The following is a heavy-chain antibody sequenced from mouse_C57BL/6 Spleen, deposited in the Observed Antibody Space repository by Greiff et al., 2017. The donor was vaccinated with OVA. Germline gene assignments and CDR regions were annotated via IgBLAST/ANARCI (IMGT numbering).Heavy chain of an antibody. J-gene: IGHJ4*01. D-gene: IGHD1-1*01. CDR2: IWSGGST. Sequence: QVQLKQSGPGLVQPSQSLSITCTVSGFSLTSYGVHWVRQSPGKGLEWLGVIWSGGSTDYNAAFISRLSISKDNSKSQVFFKMNSLQADDTAIYYCARGLYYYGSSYDYYAMDDWGQGTSVTVSS. CDR1: GFSLTSYG. V-gene: IGHV2-2*01. CDR3: ARGLYYYGSSYDYYAMDD.